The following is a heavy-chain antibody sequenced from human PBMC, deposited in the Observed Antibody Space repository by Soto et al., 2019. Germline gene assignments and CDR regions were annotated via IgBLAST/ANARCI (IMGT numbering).Heavy chain of an antibody. CDR1: GFTFSSYA. D-gene: IGHD2-21*01. J-gene: IGHJ6*02. CDR3: ARRIPFGYGMDV. CDR2: ITSNGGNT. V-gene: IGHV3-64*01. Sequence: EVQLVESGGGLVQPGGSLRLSCAASGFTFSSYAMHWVRQAPGKGLEYVSAITSNGGNTDYASSVKGSFTSSRENSKNTLYLQMGSLRAEDMAVYYCARRIPFGYGMDVWGQGTTVTVSS.